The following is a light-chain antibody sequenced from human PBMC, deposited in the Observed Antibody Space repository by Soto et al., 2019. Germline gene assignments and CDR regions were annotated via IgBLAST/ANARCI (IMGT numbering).Light chain of an antibody. CDR1: SSDIGGYDY. CDR3: SSYTSSSTVV. CDR2: DVT. J-gene: IGLJ2*01. V-gene: IGLV2-14*01. Sequence: QSALTQPASVSGSPGQSITISCTGTSSDIGGYDYVCWYQQRPGKAPKLIIYDVTNRPSGVSNRFSASKSGNTASLSISGLQAEDEADYYSSSYTSSSTVVFGGGTKLTVL.